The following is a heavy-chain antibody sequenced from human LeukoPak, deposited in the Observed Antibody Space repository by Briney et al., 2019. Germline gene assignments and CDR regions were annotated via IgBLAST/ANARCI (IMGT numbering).Heavy chain of an antibody. CDR3: ARAKYYYDSSGYRFDY. V-gene: IGHV4-31*03. CDR2: IYYSGST. J-gene: IGHJ4*02. Sequence: SQTLSLTCTVSGGSISSGGYYWSWIRQHPGKGLEWIGYIYYSGSTYYNPSLKSRATISVDTSKNQFSLKLSSVTAADTAVYYCARAKYYYDSSGYRFDYWGQGTLVTVSS. CDR1: GGSISSGGYY. D-gene: IGHD3-22*01.